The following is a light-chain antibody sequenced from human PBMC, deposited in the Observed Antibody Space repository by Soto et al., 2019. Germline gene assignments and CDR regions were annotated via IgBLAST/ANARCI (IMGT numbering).Light chain of an antibody. CDR2: GNS. CDR3: QSYDSSLSGVV. J-gene: IGLJ2*01. CDR1: SSNIGAGYD. Sequence: QPVLTQPPSVSGAPGQRATISCTGSSSNIGAGYDVHWYQQLPGTAPKLLIYGNSNRPSGVPDRFSGSKSGTSASLAITGLQAEDEADYYCQSYDSSLSGVVFGGGTKLTVL. V-gene: IGLV1-40*01.